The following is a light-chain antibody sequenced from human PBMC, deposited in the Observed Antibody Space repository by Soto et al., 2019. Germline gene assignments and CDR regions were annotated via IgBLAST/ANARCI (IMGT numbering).Light chain of an antibody. V-gene: IGLV1-44*01. J-gene: IGLJ2*01. CDR1: SSNIGSNT. Sequence: QSVLTQPPSASGTPGQRVTISCSGSSSNIGSNTVNWYQQLPGTAPKLLIYSNNQRPSGVPDRFSGSKSGTSAPLAISGLQSEDEADYYCAAWDDSLNAVVFGGGIKLTVL. CDR3: AAWDDSLNAVV. CDR2: SNN.